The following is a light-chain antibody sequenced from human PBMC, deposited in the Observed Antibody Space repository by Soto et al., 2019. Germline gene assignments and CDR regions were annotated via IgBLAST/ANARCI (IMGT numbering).Light chain of an antibody. Sequence: QSVLTQPPSASGTPGQRVTISCSGSSSNIGSNYVYWYQQLPGTAPKLLIYRNNQRPSGVPDRVSGSKSGTAASLAISGLRSEDEADYYCAAWDDSLSGAVFGGGTQLTVL. CDR3: AAWDDSLSGAV. J-gene: IGLJ7*01. CDR1: SSNIGSNY. V-gene: IGLV1-47*01. CDR2: RNN.